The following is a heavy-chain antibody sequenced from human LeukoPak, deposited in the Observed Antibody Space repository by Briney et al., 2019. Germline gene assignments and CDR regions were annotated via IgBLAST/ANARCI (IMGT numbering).Heavy chain of an antibody. V-gene: IGHV1-2*02. D-gene: IGHD2-15*01. CDR2: INPNSGGT. CDR1: GYTFTGYY. J-gene: IGHJ4*02. Sequence: ASVKVSCKASGYTFTGYYMHWVRQAPGQGLEWMGWINPNSGGTNYAQKFQGRVTMTRDTSISTAYMELSRLRSDDTAVYYCARDSEMGYCSGGSCSPFDYWGQGTLVTVSS. CDR3: ARDSEMGYCSGGSCSPFDY.